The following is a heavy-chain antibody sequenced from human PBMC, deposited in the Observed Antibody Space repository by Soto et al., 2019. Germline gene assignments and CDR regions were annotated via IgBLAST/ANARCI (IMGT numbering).Heavy chain of an antibody. Sequence: DVQLLESGGGLVQPGGSLTLACEASGFTFSDHGMSWVRQAPGKGLEWVSAISGSVGSTYYASSVKGRFTISRDNSKNTRFLQMSSLRDEDTAVYYCAKDRTIAARNYDDWGQGALVTVSS. V-gene: IGHV3-23*01. CDR3: AKDRTIAARNYDD. J-gene: IGHJ4*02. CDR1: GFTFSDHG. CDR2: ISGSVGST. D-gene: IGHD6-6*01.